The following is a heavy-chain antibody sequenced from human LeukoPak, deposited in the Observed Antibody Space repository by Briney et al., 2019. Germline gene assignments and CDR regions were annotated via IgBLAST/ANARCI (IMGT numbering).Heavy chain of an antibody. Sequence: SETLPLTCTVSGGSISSSSYYWGWIRQPPGKGLEWIGSIYYSGSTYYNPSLKSRVTISVDTSKNQFSLKLSSVTAADTAVYYCARRNNFSNWGAFDIWGQGTMVTVSS. CDR1: GGSISSSSYY. CDR2: IYYSGST. J-gene: IGHJ3*02. CDR3: ARRNNFSNWGAFDI. D-gene: IGHD4-11*01. V-gene: IGHV4-39*01.